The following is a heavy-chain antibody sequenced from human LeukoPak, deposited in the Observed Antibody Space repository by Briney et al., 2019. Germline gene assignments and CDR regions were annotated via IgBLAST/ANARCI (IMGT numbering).Heavy chain of an antibody. V-gene: IGHV3-30*04. J-gene: IGHJ3*02. CDR3: ARAERDAFDI. CDR1: GFTFSSYA. Sequence: GGSLRLSCAASGFTFSSYAMHWVRQAPGKGLEWVAVISYDGSNNYYADSVKGRFTISRDTSKNTLYLQMNSLRAEDTAVYYCARAERDAFDIWGQGTMVTVSS. CDR2: ISYDGSNN. D-gene: IGHD5-24*01.